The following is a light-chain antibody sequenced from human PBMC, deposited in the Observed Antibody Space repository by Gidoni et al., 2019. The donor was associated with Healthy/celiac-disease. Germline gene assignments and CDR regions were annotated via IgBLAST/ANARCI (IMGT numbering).Light chain of an antibody. Sequence: DIQMTQSPSSLSASVGDRVTITCRASQSISSYLNWYQQKPGKAPKLLMYASSSLQSGVPSRFSGSGSGTDLTLTISSLQPEDFATYYCQQRYNTPWTFXQXTKVXIK. CDR1: QSISSY. CDR2: ASS. V-gene: IGKV1-39*01. J-gene: IGKJ1*01. CDR3: QQRYNTPWT.